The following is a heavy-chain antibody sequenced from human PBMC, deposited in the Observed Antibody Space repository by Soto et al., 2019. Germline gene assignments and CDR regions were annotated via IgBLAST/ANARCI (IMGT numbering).Heavy chain of an antibody. CDR2: IYYSGST. V-gene: IGHV4-39*01. CDR1: GGSISSYY. J-gene: IGHJ6*03. D-gene: IGHD3-3*01. CDR3: AIGRRDYDFWSGPPAYYYYMDV. Sequence: SETLSLTCTVSGGSISSYYWGWIRQPPGKGLEWIGSIYYSGSTYYNPSLKSRVTISVDTSKNQFSLKLSSVTAADTAVYYCAIGRRDYDFWSGPPAYYYYMDVWGKGTTVTVSS.